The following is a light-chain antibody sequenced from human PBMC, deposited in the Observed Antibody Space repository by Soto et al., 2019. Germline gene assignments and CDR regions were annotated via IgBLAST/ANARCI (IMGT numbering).Light chain of an antibody. CDR2: DAS. CDR3: QQYTNTNTPWM. J-gene: IGKJ1*01. CDR1: QSIDRW. V-gene: IGKV1-5*01. Sequence: DIQMTQSPSTLPASVGDRVTITCRASQSIDRWLSWYQQKPGKAPKLLIYDASTLQSGVASRFSGSGSGTEFTLIISGLQPDDSATYYCQQYTNTNTPWMFGQGTKVDIK.